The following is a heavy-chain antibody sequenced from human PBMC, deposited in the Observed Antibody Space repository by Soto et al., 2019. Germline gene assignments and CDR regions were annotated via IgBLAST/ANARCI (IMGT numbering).Heavy chain of an antibody. J-gene: IGHJ6*02. CDR3: ARDVDPEVELLGSPQKVYYYYGMDV. D-gene: IGHD1-7*01. CDR1: GFTFSSYA. V-gene: IGHV3-30-3*01. Sequence: GGSLRLSCAASGFTFSSYAMHWVRQAPGKGLEWVAVISYDGSNKYNADSVKGRFTISRDNSKNTLYLQMNSLGAEDTAVYYCARDVDPEVELLGSPQKVYYYYGMDVWGQGTTVTVSS. CDR2: ISYDGSNK.